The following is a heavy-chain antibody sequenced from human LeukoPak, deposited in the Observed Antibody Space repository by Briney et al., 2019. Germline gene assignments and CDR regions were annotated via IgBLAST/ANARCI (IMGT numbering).Heavy chain of an antibody. CDR3: AKFIGELTGTTADYCYYGMDV. CDR1: GFPFSSYA. Sequence: GGSLRLSCAASGFPFSSYAMSWVRQAPGKGLEWVSAISGSGGSTYYADSVKGRFTISRDNSKNTLYLQMNSLRAEDTAVYYCAKFIGELTGTTADYCYYGMDVWGQGTTVTVSS. D-gene: IGHD1-20*01. CDR2: ISGSGGST. J-gene: IGHJ6*02. V-gene: IGHV3-23*01.